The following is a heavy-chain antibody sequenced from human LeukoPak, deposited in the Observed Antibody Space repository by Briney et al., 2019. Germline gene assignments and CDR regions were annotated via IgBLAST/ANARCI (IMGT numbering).Heavy chain of an antibody. CDR3: ARGRAIVVVVAATRKGSFDY. CDR1: GGSITSGGYC. D-gene: IGHD2-15*01. V-gene: IGHV4-31*03. Sequence: SETLSLTCTVSGGSITSGGYCWSWIRQHPGKGLEWIGYIYYSGSTNYNPSLKSRVTISVDTSKNQFSLKLSSVTAADTAVYYCARGRAIVVVVAATRKGSFDYWGQGTLVTVSS. CDR2: IYYSGST. J-gene: IGHJ4*02.